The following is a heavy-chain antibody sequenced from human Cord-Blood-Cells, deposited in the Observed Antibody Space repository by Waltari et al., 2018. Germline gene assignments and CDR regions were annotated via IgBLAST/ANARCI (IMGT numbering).Heavy chain of an antibody. V-gene: IGHV3-7*01. CDR2: IKQDGSEK. J-gene: IGHJ3*02. CDR1: GFTFRSYA. Sequence: EVQLVDAGGGCVQPGGSLRLACAASGFTFRSYAVSWVRQAPGKGLEWVTNIKQDGSEKYYVDSVKGRFTISRDNAKNSLYLQMNSLRAEDTAVYYCARKGRAFDIWGQGTMVTVSS. D-gene: IGHD3-10*01. CDR3: ARKGRAFDI.